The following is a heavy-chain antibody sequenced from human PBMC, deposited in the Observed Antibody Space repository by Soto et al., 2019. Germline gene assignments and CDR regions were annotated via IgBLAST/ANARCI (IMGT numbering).Heavy chain of an antibody. V-gene: IGHV3-11*01. CDR2: ISSSGSTI. J-gene: IGHJ4*02. CDR1: GFTFSDYY. CDR3: ASPPDYGDYEGHYTMFDY. D-gene: IGHD4-17*01. Sequence: GGSLRLSCAASGFTFSDYYMSWIRQAPGKGLEWVSYISSSGSTIYYADSVKGRFTISRDNAKNSLYLQMNSLRAEDTAVYYCASPPDYGDYEGHYTMFDYWGQGTLVTVSS.